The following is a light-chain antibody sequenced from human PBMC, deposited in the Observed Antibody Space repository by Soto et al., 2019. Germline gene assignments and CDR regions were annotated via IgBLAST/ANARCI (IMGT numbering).Light chain of an antibody. CDR2: GNG. CDR3: QSYDSGLSGSEV. V-gene: IGLV1-40*01. J-gene: IGLJ1*01. Sequence: QSVLTQPPSVSGDPGQRVTIACTGSSSNIVAGLDVHWYQRRPGTAPKPLIYGNGNRPSGVPDRFSGSKSGTSASLAITGLHAEDEADYYCQSYDSGLSGSEVFGNGTKLAV. CDR1: SSNIVAGLD.